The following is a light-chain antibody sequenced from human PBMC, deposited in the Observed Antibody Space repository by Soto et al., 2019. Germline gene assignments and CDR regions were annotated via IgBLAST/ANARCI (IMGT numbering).Light chain of an antibody. CDR2: DAS. CDR3: QQYGDSPVT. Sequence: VLTQSPGTLSLSPGERATLSCRASQSVGSIYLAWYQVKPGQAPRLLISDASSRATDVPDRFSGSGSGTDFSLTISRLEPEDFAVYYCQQYGDSPVTFGQGTKV. J-gene: IGKJ1*01. V-gene: IGKV3-20*01. CDR1: QSVGSIY.